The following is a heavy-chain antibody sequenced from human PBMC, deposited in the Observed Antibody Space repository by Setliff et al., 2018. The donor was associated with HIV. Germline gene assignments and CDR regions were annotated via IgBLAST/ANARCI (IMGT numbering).Heavy chain of an antibody. D-gene: IGHD1-26*01. V-gene: IGHV1-2*02. CDR3: AKQGYSDSLYAFDV. CDR2: INPNSGGT. Sequence: ASVKVSCKASEYTFTGYYMHWVRQAPGQGLEWMGWINPNSGGTNYAQRFQGRVTITRDTSMSTVYMALTGLTSDDTAVYYCAKQGYSDSLYAFDVWGQGTMVTVSS. CDR1: EYTFTGYY. J-gene: IGHJ3*01.